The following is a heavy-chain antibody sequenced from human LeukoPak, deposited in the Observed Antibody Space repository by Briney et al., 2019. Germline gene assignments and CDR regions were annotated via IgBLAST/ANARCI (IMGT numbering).Heavy chain of an antibody. Sequence: HPGGSLRLSCAASGFTFSSYGMHWVRQAPGKGLEWVAVISYDGSNKYYADSVKGRFTISRDNSKNTLYLQMNSLRAEDTAVYYCVREGDYDSSGYPDGWGQGTLVTVSS. V-gene: IGHV3-30*03. D-gene: IGHD3-22*01. CDR3: VREGDYDSSGYPDG. CDR2: ISYDGSNK. J-gene: IGHJ4*02. CDR1: GFTFSSYG.